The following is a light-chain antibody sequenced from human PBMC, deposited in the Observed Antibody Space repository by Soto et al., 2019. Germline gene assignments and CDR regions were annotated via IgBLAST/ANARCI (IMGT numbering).Light chain of an antibody. CDR1: QSVSSH. Sequence: DIQMTQSPSSLSASVGDRVTITCRASQSVSSHLNWYQQKPGKAPKLLIYAASSLQSGVPSRFSGSGSGTDFTLTISTLQPEDVGVYYCMQSIQFPITFGQGTRLEIK. J-gene: IGKJ5*01. V-gene: IGKV1-39*01. CDR2: AAS. CDR3: MQSIQFPIT.